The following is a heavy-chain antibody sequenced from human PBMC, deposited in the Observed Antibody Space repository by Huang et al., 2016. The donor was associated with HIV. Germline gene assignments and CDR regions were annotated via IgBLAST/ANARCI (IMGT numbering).Heavy chain of an antibody. D-gene: IGHD3-22*01. CDR2: MNSDGSST. Sequence: EVQLVESGGGLVQPGGSLRLSCAASGFSISSYWMHWVRQAPGKGRVWVSRMNSDGSSTSDADSVKGRFTISRDNAKNTLYLQMNSLRAEDTAVYYCARDPRIQSWLNFFDYWGQGTLVSVSS. CDR1: GFSISSYW. V-gene: IGHV3-74*01. CDR3: ARDPRIQSWLNFFDY. J-gene: IGHJ4*02.